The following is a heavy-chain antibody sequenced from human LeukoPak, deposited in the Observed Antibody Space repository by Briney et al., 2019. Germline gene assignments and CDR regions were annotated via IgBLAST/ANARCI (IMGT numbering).Heavy chain of an antibody. D-gene: IGHD2-2*01. CDR2: IIHIFGTA. Sequence: SVTVSCKASGGTFSSYAISWVRQAPGQRLEWMGGIIHIFGTANYAQKFKGRVTITADEPTSTACMELSSLRSEDTAVYYCARMYCSSTSCYAGYFDYWGQGTLVTVSS. J-gene: IGHJ4*02. V-gene: IGHV1-69*13. CDR1: GGTFSSYA. CDR3: ARMYCSSTSCYAGYFDY.